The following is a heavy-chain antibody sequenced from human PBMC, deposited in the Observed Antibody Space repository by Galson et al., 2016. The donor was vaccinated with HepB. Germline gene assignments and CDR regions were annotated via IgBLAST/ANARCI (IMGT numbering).Heavy chain of an antibody. V-gene: IGHV3-11*01. CDR1: GFTFSYYW. Sequence: SLRLSCAASGFTFSYYWMSWVRQSPGKGLEWIGEIYRSGNTNYNPSLKSRVTISRDNAKKSLYLQMSSLRVEDAAIYFCAGGTAWHHFNFWGQGSLVIVSS. CDR3: AGGTAWHHFNF. CDR2: IYRSGNTN. D-gene: IGHD1-26*01. J-gene: IGHJ4*02.